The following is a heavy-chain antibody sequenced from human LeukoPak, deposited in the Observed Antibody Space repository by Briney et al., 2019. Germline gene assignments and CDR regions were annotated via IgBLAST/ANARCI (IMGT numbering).Heavy chain of an antibody. D-gene: IGHD3-9*01. CDR2: IIPIFGTA. CDR1: GGTFSSYA. CDR3: ARPERYFDWSYAEYFQH. Sequence: SVKVSCKASGGTFSSYAISWVRQAPGQGLEWMGGIIPIFGTANYAQKFQGRVTITADKSTSTAYMELSSLRSEDTAVYYRARPERYFDWSYAEYFQHWGQGTLVTVSS. V-gene: IGHV1-69*06. J-gene: IGHJ1*01.